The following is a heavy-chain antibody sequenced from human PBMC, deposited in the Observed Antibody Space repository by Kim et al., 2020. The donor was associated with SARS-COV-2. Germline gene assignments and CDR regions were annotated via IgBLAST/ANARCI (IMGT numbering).Heavy chain of an antibody. J-gene: IGHJ4*02. D-gene: IGHD3-22*01. CDR2: IYYSGST. CDR1: GGSISSSSYY. CDR3: ARECDSSGFDY. Sequence: SETLSLTCTVSGGSISSSSYYWGWIRQPPGKGLEWIGSIYYSGSTYYNPSLKSRVTISVDTSKNQFSLKLSSVTAADTAVYYCARECDSSGFDYWCQGTL. V-gene: IGHV4-39*02.